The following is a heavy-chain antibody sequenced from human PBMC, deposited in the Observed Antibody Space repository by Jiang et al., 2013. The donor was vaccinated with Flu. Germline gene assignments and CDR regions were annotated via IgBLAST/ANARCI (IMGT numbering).Heavy chain of an antibody. CDR2: INHSGST. V-gene: IGHV4-34*01. CDR3: ARANKSLLPANYYYYMDV. J-gene: IGHJ6*03. D-gene: IGHD2-2*01. Sequence: IRQPPGKGLEWIGEINHSGSTNYNPSLKSRVTISVDTSKNQFSLKLSSVTAADTAVYYCARANKSLLPANYYYYMDVWGKGPRSPSP.